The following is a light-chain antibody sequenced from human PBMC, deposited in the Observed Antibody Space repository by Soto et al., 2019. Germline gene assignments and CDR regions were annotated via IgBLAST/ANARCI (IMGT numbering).Light chain of an antibody. J-gene: IGLJ2*01. CDR2: LNSDGSH. V-gene: IGLV4-69*01. Sequence: QSVLTQSPSASASLGASVKLTCTLSSGHSSNAIAWHQQQPEKGPRYLMKLNSDGSHNKGDGIPDRFSGSRSGAEYYLTISSLQSEDEADYYCQTWGTGIQVFGGGTKVTVL. CDR1: SGHSSNA. CDR3: QTWGTGIQV.